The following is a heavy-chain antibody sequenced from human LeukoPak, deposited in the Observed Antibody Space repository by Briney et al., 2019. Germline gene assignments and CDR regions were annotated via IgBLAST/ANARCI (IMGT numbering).Heavy chain of an antibody. J-gene: IGHJ4*02. CDR1: GDSVSSNSAA. CDR2: TYYRSKWYN. CDR3: ASLHSGFRDFDC. V-gene: IGHV6-1*01. D-gene: IGHD6-19*01. Sequence: SQTLSLTCAISGDSVSSNSAAWNWIRQSPSRGLEWLGRTYYRSKWYNGYAASVKSRITINPDTSKNQFSLHLNSVTPEDTAVYYCASLHSGFRDFDCWGQGTLVTVSS.